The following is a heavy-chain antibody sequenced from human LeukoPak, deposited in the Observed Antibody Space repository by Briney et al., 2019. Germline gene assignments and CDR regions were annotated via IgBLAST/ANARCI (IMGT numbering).Heavy chain of an antibody. V-gene: IGHV1-18*01. CDR1: GYTFTSYG. CDR2: ISAYNGNT. J-gene: IGHJ4*02. Sequence: ASVKVSRKASGYTFTSYGISWVRQAPGQGLEWMGWISAYNGNTNYAQKLQGRVTMTTDTSTSTAYMELRSLRSDDTAVYYCARLKEDYYGSGSHYFDYWGQGTLVTVSS. D-gene: IGHD3-10*01. CDR3: ARLKEDYYGSGSHYFDY.